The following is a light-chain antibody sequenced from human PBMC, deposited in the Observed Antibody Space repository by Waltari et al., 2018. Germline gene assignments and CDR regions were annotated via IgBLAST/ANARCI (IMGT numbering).Light chain of an antibody. V-gene: IGLV1-40*01. CDR1: GSNLGAGYA. CDR2: GTS. CDR3: QSYDTTLSVV. J-gene: IGLJ3*02. Sequence: QSVLTQPPSVSGAPGQKVTISCTGSGSNLGAGYALPWYQQLPRAAPKLLIYGTSSRPLGVPDRFFGSTSGTSASLAITGLQAEDEADYYCQSYDTTLSVVFGGGTKLTVL.